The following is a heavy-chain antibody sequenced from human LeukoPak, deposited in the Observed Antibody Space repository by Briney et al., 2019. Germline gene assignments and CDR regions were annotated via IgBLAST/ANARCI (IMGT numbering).Heavy chain of an antibody. Sequence: SVKVSCKASGGAFSSYAISWVRQAPGQGLEWMGGIIPIFGTANYAQKFQGRVTITADESTSTAYMELSSLRSEDTAVYYCASCSAGGYSYGYPTEHYYYHGMDVWGKGTTVTVSS. D-gene: IGHD5-18*01. V-gene: IGHV1-69*01. CDR1: GGAFSSYA. J-gene: IGHJ6*04. CDR3: ASCSAGGYSYGYPTEHYYYHGMDV. CDR2: IIPIFGTA.